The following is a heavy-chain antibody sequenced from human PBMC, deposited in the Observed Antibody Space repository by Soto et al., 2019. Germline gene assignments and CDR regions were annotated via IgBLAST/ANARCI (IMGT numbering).Heavy chain of an antibody. Sequence: QVQLVESGGGVVQPGRSLRLSCAASGFTFSYYGMHWVRQAPGKGLEWVAVIWYDGSTKYCGDSVKGRFTISRDSSKNXPYLQLNTLRAEDTAVYYCARSPPVGYSSGWYYFDYWGQGTLVTVSS. V-gene: IGHV3-33*01. CDR2: IWYDGSTK. CDR3: ARSPPVGYSSGWYYFDY. J-gene: IGHJ4*02. D-gene: IGHD6-19*01. CDR1: GFTFSYYG.